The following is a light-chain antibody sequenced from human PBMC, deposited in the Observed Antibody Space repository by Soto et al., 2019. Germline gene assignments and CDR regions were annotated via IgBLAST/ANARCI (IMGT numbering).Light chain of an antibody. CDR2: DAS. CDR1: QSASSY. J-gene: IGKJ2*01. CDR3: QQRSTWPYT. V-gene: IGKV3-11*01. Sequence: EIVLTQSPATLSLSPGERAALSCRASQSASSYLAWYQQKPGQAPRLLIYDASNRATGIPARFSGSGSGTDFTLTISSLEPEDFAVYYCQQRSTWPYTFGQGTKLAIK.